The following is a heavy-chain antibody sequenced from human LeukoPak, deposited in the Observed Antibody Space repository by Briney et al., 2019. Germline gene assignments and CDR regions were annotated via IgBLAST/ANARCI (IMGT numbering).Heavy chain of an antibody. D-gene: IGHD6-6*01. CDR3: ARWQYTISSGWFDP. Sequence: SETLSLTCTISGGSISSLYWGWIRQPPGKGLEWIGSIDYSGGTNYNPSLKSRVTISVNTSKIQFSLKLSSVTAADTAVYYCARWQYTISSGWFDPWGQGTLVTVSS. V-gene: IGHV4-59*08. CDR2: IDYSGGT. CDR1: GGSISSLY. J-gene: IGHJ5*02.